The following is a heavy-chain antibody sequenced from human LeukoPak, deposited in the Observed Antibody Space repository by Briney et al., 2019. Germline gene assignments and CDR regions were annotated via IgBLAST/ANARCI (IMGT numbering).Heavy chain of an antibody. CDR2: ISAYNGNT. CDR3: ARGCSSGWYCSHAFDI. Sequence: ASVKVSCKASGYTFTSYGISWVRQAPGQGLEWMGWISAYNGNTNYAQKLQGRVTMTTDTSTSTAYMELRSLRSGDTAVYYCARGCSSGWYCSHAFDIWGQGTMVTVSS. CDR1: GYTFTSYG. V-gene: IGHV1-18*01. D-gene: IGHD6-19*01. J-gene: IGHJ3*02.